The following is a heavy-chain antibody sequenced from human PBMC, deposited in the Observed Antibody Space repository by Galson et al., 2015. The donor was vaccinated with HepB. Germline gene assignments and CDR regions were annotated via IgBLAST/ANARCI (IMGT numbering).Heavy chain of an antibody. CDR3: ARDANYYDSSGYDY. CDR1: GFTFSSYG. V-gene: IGHV3-21*05. J-gene: IGHJ4*02. CDR2: ISSSSSYT. D-gene: IGHD3-22*01. Sequence: SLRLSCAASGFTFSSYGMHWVRQAPGKGLEWVSYISSSSSYTNYADSVKGRFTISRDNAKNSLYLQMNSLRAEDTAVYYCARDANYYDSSGYDYWGQGTLVTVSS.